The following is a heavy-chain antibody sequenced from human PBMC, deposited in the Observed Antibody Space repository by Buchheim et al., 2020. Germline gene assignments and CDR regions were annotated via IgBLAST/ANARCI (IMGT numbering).Heavy chain of an antibody. J-gene: IGHJ4*02. CDR1: GGSISSYY. CDR3: ARGSTVTALDY. D-gene: IGHD4-17*01. V-gene: IGHV4-59*01. Sequence: QVQLQESGPGLVKPSETLSLTCTVSGGSISSYYWSWIRQPPGKGLEWIGYIYYSGSTNYNPSLKSRVTISVDTSKNQFSLKLSSVTAADTAVYYCARGSTVTALDYWGLGTL. CDR2: IYYSGST.